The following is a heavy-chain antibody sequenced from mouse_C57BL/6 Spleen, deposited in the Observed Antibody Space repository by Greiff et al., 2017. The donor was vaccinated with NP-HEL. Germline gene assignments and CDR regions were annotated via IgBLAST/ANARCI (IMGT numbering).Heavy chain of an antibody. D-gene: IGHD2-4*01. CDR2: IDPSDSYT. Sequence: QVQLQQPGAELVRPGTSVKLSCKASGYTFTSYWMHWVKQRPGQGLEWIGVIDPSDSYTNYNQKFKGKATLTVDTSSSTAYMQLSSLTSEDSAVYYCAPNLYDDDRAMDYWGQGTSVTVSS. CDR3: APNLYDDDRAMDY. V-gene: IGHV1-59*01. CDR1: GYTFTSYW. J-gene: IGHJ4*01.